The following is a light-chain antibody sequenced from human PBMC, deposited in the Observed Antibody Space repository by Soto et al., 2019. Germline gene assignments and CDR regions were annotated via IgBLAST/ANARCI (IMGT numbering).Light chain of an antibody. J-gene: IGLJ1*01. CDR2: DFG. CDR1: SSDVGGYNS. CDR3: SSFTSSMTNV. Sequence: QSALTQPASVSGSPGQSITISCTGTSSDVGGYNSVSWYQVHPGKAPKLILYDFGDRPSGVSYRFSGSKSGNTSSLTISGLQAADEADYFCSSFTSSMTNVFGSGTKVTVL. V-gene: IGLV2-14*03.